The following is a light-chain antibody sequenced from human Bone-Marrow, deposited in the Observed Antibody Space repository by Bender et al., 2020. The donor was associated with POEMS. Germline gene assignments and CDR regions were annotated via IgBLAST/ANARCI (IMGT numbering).Light chain of an antibody. CDR3: CSYAGSSTWV. V-gene: IGLV2-23*02. CDR2: DVT. Sequence: QSALTQPASVSGFPGQSVTISCTGTSSDVGNYNFVSWYQQHPDKAPKLLIYDVTKRPSGVSNRFSGSQSGNTASLTISGLQAEDEADYYCCSYAGSSTWVFGTGTKVTVL. CDR1: SSDVGNYNF. J-gene: IGLJ1*01.